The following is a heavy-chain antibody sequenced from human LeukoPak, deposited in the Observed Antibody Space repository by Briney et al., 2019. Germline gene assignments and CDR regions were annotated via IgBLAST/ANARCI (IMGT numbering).Heavy chain of an antibody. Sequence: ASVKVSCKASGYTFTSYGISWVRQAPGQGLEWMGWINPNSGGTNYAQKFQGRVTMTRDTSISTAYMELSRLRSDDTAVYYCAREGVRGGHFDYWGQGTLVTVSS. CDR2: INPNSGGT. CDR1: GYTFTSYG. J-gene: IGHJ4*02. V-gene: IGHV1-2*02. CDR3: AREGVRGGHFDY. D-gene: IGHD3-16*01.